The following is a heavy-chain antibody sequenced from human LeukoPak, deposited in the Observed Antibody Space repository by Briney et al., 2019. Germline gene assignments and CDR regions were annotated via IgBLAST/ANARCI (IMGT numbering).Heavy chain of an antibody. D-gene: IGHD1-26*01. J-gene: IGHJ4*02. CDR2: INPNSGGT. CDR3: ARDSLGVTIGPIDY. Sequence: ASVKVSCKASGYTFTGYYMHWVRQAPGQGLEWMGWINPNSGGTNYAQKFQGRVTMTRDTSISTAYMELSRLRSDDTAVYYCARDSLGVTIGPIDYWGQGTLVTVSS. V-gene: IGHV1-2*02. CDR1: GYTFTGYY.